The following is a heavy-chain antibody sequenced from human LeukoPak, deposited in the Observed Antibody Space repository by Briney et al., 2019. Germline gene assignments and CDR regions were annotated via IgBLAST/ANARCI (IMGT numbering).Heavy chain of an antibody. CDR2: IYPGDSDT. D-gene: IGHD6-13*01. V-gene: IGHV5-51*01. CDR1: GYSFINYW. J-gene: IGHJ4*02. CDR3: TRQNRANIAAAPIDY. Sequence: GESLKISCQGSGYSFINYWIGWVRQMPGKGLEWMGIIYPGDSDTRYNPSFQGQVTISADKSISTAYLQWSSLKASDTAMYYCTRQNRANIAAAPIDYWGQGTLVTVSS.